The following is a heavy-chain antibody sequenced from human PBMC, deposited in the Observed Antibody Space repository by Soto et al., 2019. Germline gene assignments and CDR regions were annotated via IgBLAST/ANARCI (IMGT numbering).Heavy chain of an antibody. V-gene: IGHV3-30-3*01. CDR3: ARDDEGGSDCDLGY. CDR2: ISSDGSNK. J-gene: IGHJ4*02. CDR1: GFTFSSHA. D-gene: IGHD1-26*01. Sequence: QVQLVESGGGVVQPRRSLRLSCAVSGFTFSSHAMHWVRQAPGKGLEWVTLISSDGSNKYYADSVKGRFTTSRDNSKNTMYLQMNSLRVEDTAVYYCARDDEGGSDCDLGYWGQGALVTVSS.